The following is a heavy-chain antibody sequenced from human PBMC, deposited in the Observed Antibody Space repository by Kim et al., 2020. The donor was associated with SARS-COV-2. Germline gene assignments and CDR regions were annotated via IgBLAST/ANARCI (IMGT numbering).Heavy chain of an antibody. Sequence: SETLSLTCAVYGGSFSGYYWSWIRQPPGKGLEWIGEINHSGSTNYNPSLKSRVTISVDTSKNQFSLKLSSVTAADTAVYYCARGNTPELRFLEWLLYQVYFDYWGQGTLVTVSS. CDR3: ARGNTPELRFLEWLLYQVYFDY. CDR1: GGSFSGYY. V-gene: IGHV4-34*01. CDR2: INHSGST. D-gene: IGHD3-3*01. J-gene: IGHJ4*02.